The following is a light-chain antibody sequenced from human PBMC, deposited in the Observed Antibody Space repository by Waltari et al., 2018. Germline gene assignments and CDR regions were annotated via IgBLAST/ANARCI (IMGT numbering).Light chain of an antibody. J-gene: IGKJ1*01. V-gene: IGKV3-20*01. CDR1: QSVGRT. CDR3: QHYVALPVT. CDR2: GAS. Sequence: EIVLTQSPGTLSLSPGDRATLSCRARQSVGRTLAWYQQKPGQAPSLVIYGASIRATGISDRFSGSGSGTDFSLTISRLEPEDFAVYYCQHYVALPVTFGQGTKVEIK.